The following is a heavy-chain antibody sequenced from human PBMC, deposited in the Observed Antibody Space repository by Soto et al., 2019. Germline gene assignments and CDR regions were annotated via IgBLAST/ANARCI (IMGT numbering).Heavy chain of an antibody. CDR2: ISGSGSST. CDR1: GFRFSSKA. J-gene: IGHJ4*02. V-gene: IGHV3-23*01. Sequence: EVQLLESGGGLVQPGGSLRLSCAASGFRFSSKAMSWVRQAPGKGLEWVSIISGSGSSTYYTDSLNGRFTISRDNSKNMVYLEMNYLRAEDTAVYYCAKENGFQFVNFGASGFDYWGQGSLVSVSS. CDR3: AKENGFQFVNFGASGFDY. D-gene: IGHD6-6*01.